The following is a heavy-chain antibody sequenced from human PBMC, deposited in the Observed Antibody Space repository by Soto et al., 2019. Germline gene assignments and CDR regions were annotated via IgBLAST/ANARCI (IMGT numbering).Heavy chain of an antibody. Sequence: ASVKVSCKASGYTFTSYGISWVRQAPGQGLEWMGWISAYNGNTNYAQKLQGRVTMTTDTSTSTVYMELRSLRSDDTAVYYCARASGSSYWFDPWGQGILVTVSS. CDR3: ARASGSSYWFDP. J-gene: IGHJ5*02. CDR2: ISAYNGNT. V-gene: IGHV1-18*01. CDR1: GYTFTSYG. D-gene: IGHD1-26*01.